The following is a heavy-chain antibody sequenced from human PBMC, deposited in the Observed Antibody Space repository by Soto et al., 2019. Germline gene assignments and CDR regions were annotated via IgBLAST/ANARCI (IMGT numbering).Heavy chain of an antibody. J-gene: IGHJ4*02. CDR2: IDPSDSYT. CDR1: GYSFTSYW. CDR3: ARPVFGELLYHDY. V-gene: IGHV5-10-1*01. Sequence: GESLKISCKGSGYSFTSYWISWVRQMPGKGLEWMERIDPSDSYTNYSPSFQGHVTISADTSISTAYLQWSSLKASDTAMYYCARPVFGELLYHDYWGQGTLVTVSS. D-gene: IGHD3-10*01.